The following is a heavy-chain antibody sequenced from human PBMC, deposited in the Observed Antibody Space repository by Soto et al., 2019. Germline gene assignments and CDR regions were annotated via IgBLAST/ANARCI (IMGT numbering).Heavy chain of an antibody. CDR1: GFTFSDFA. J-gene: IGHJ6*02. CDR2: LDGAGGST. CDR3: AAPRDEDGSGVRWFPYGMDS. Sequence: GGSLRLSCLASGFTFSDFAMTWVRHVPGRGLARVASLDGAGGSTYYAESVRGRFSISRDNSQNTLFLQMKRLTVDETAIYYGAAPRDEDGSGVRWFPYGMDSWGQGTTFTVSS. D-gene: IGHD3-10*01. V-gene: IGHV3-23*01.